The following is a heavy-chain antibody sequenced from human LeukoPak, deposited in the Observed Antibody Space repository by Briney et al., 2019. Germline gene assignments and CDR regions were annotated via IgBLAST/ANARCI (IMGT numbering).Heavy chain of an antibody. J-gene: IGHJ4*02. CDR1: GFTFSSNW. V-gene: IGHV3-74*01. CDR3: VRDLGGRSGH. Sequence: GGSLRLSCAASGFTFSSNWMHWVRQAPGKGLVWVSRINGDGSTTNYADSVKGRFTISRDNAKNTLYLQMNSLRAEDTAVYYCVRDLGGRSGHWGQGTLVTVSS. D-gene: IGHD1-26*01. CDR2: INGDGSTT.